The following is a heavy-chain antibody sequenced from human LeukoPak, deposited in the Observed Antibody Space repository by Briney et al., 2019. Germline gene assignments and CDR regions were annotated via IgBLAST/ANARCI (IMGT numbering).Heavy chain of an antibody. CDR3: ARGADSSGYYSIFYFDY. D-gene: IGHD3-22*01. CDR2: IYYSGST. J-gene: IGHJ4*02. V-gene: IGHV4-59*01. Sequence: SETLSLTCTVSGGSISSYYWNWIRQPPGKGLEWIGYIYYSGSTDYNPSLKSRVTISVDTSKNQFSLKLSSVTAADTAVYYCARGADSSGYYSIFYFDYWGQGTLVSVSS. CDR1: GGSISSYY.